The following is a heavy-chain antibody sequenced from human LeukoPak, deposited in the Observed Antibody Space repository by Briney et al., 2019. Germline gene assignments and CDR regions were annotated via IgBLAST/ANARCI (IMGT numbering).Heavy chain of an antibody. J-gene: IGHJ6*03. Sequence: PSETLSLTCTVSGYSISSGYYWGWIRQPPGKGLEWIGEINHSGSTNYNPSLKSRVTISVDTSKNQFSLKLSSVTAADTAVYYCARGGYYYYMDVWGKGTTVTVSS. CDR2: INHSGST. CDR1: GYSISSGYY. V-gene: IGHV4-38-2*02. CDR3: ARGGYYYYMDV.